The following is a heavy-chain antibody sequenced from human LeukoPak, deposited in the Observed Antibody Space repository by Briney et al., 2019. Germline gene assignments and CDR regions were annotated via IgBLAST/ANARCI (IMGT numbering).Heavy chain of an antibody. D-gene: IGHD6-13*01. CDR1: GGTFSSYA. CDR2: IIPIFGTA. Sequence: SVKVSCKASGGTFSSYALSWVRQAPGQGLEWMGGIIPIFGTANYAQKFQGRVTITADESTSTAYMELSSLRSEDTAVYYCARDDGYSSSWYYFDYWGQGTLVTVSS. CDR3: ARDDGYSSSWYYFDY. V-gene: IGHV1-69*13. J-gene: IGHJ4*02.